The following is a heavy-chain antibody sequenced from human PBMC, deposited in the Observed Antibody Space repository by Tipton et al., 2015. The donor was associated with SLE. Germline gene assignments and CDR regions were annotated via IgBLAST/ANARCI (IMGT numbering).Heavy chain of an antibody. V-gene: IGHV4-59*12. CDR3: ARESPIDSSGWYFDL. CDR2: IYYSGST. D-gene: IGHD6-19*01. J-gene: IGHJ2*01. Sequence: TLSLTCTVSGGSISSYYWSWIRQPPGKGLEWIGYIYYSGSTYYNPSLKSRVTISVDTSRNQFSLKLSSVTAADTAVYYCARESPIDSSGWYFDLWGRGTLVTVSS. CDR1: GGSISSYY.